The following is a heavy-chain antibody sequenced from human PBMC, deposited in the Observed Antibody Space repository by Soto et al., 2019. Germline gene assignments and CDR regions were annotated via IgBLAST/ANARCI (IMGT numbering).Heavy chain of an antibody. V-gene: IGHV3-30*18. Sequence: GALRLSCAASGFTFSSYGMHWVRQAPGKGLEWVAVISYDGSNKYYADSVKGRFTISRDNSKNTQYLQMNSLRAEDTAVYYCAKGLGYYGSGSYYLGCYYYGMDVWGQCTPVTVSS. CDR2: ISYDGSNK. D-gene: IGHD3-10*01. J-gene: IGHJ6*02. CDR3: AKGLGYYGSGSYYLGCYYYGMDV. CDR1: GFTFSSYG.